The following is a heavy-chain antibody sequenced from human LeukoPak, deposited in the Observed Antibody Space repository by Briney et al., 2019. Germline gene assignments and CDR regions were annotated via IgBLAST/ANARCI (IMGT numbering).Heavy chain of an antibody. CDR3: ASRRVWFGESLAGEYFQH. CDR2: IIPIFGTA. Sequence: GASVKVSCKASGGTFSSYAISWVRQAPGQGLEWMGGIIPIFGTANYAQKFQGRVTITADESTSTAYMELSSLRSEDTAVYYCASRRVWFGESLAGEYFQHWGQGTLVTVSS. D-gene: IGHD3-10*01. V-gene: IGHV1-69*13. CDR1: GGTFSSYA. J-gene: IGHJ1*01.